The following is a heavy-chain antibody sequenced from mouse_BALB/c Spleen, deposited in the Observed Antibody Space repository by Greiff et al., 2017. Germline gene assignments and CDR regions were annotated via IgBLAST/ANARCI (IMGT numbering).Heavy chain of an antibody. CDR2: ISSGGSYT. V-gene: IGHV5-9-3*01. Sequence: EVKLEESGGGLVKPGGSLKLSCAASGFTFSSYAMSWVRQTPEKRLEWVATISSGGSYTYYPDSVKGRFTISRDNAKNTLYLQMSSLRSEDTAMYYCARHWDYAMDYWGQGTSVTVSS. CDR1: GFTFSSYA. CDR3: ARHWDYAMDY. J-gene: IGHJ4*01.